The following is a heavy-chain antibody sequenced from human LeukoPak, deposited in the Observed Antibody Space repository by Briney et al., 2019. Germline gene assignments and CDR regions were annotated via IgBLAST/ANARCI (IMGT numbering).Heavy chain of an antibody. CDR3: ARDFYGPYYYYGMDV. CDR1: GFTFSSYW. D-gene: IGHD2/OR15-2a*01. CDR2: IKQDGSEK. V-gene: IGHV3-7*05. Sequence: TGGSLRLSCTASGFTFSSYWMSWVRQAPGKGLEWVANIKQDGSEKYYVDSVKGRFTISRDNAKNSLYLQMNSLRAEDTAVYYCARDFYGPYYYYGMDVWGQGTMVTVSS. J-gene: IGHJ6*02.